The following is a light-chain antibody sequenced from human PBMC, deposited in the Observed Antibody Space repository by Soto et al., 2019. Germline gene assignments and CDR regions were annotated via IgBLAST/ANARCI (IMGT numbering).Light chain of an antibody. J-gene: IGKJ1*01. CDR3: QQDNNWQRT. CDR1: QSGSSSY. V-gene: IGKV3-15*01. Sequence: EIVFTQSPGTLSLSPGARATLSCRASQSGSSSYLAWYQQKPGQAPRLLIYGASTRATGIPARFSGSGSGTEFTLTISSLQYEDFAVYYCQQDNNWQRTFGQGTKVDIK. CDR2: GAS.